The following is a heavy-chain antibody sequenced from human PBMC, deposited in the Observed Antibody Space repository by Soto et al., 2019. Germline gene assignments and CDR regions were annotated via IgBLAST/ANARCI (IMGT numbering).Heavy chain of an antibody. D-gene: IGHD5-12*01. J-gene: IGHJ4*02. CDR3: AKDTGHGYKYYFDY. CDR1: GFTFDDYA. V-gene: IGHV3-9*01. Sequence: GGSLRLSCAASGFTFDDYAMHWVRQAPGKGLEWVSGISWNSGSIGYADSVKGRFTISRDNAKNSLYLQMNSLGAEDTALYYCAKDTGHGYKYYFDYWGQGTLVTVSS. CDR2: ISWNSGSI.